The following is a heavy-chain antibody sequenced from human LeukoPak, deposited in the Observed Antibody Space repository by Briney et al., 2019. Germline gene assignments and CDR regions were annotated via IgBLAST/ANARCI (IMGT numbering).Heavy chain of an antibody. CDR1: GGSISSSSYY. V-gene: IGHV4-39*07. D-gene: IGHD3-22*01. J-gene: IGHJ4*02. CDR3: ARGDDSSGYYQFIDY. CDR2: IYYSEST. Sequence: SETLSLTCTVSGGSISSSSYYWGWIRQPPGKGLEWIGSIYYSESTYYNPSLKSRVTISVDTSKNQFSLKLSSVTAADTAVYYCARGDDSSGYYQFIDYWGQGTLVTVSS.